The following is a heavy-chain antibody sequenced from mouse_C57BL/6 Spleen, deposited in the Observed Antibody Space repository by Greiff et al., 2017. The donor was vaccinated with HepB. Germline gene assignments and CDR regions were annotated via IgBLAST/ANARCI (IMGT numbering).Heavy chain of an antibody. CDR2: ISYDGSN. CDR1: GYSITSGYY. J-gene: IGHJ1*03. D-gene: IGHD1-1*01. Sequence: EVQLQESGPGLVKPSQSLSLTCSVTGYSITSGYYWNWIRQFPGNKLEWMGYISYDGSNNYNPSLKNRISITRDTSKNQFFLKLNSVTTEDTATYYCASPTTPASYWYFDVWGTGTTVTVSS. CDR3: ASPTTPASYWYFDV. V-gene: IGHV3-6*01.